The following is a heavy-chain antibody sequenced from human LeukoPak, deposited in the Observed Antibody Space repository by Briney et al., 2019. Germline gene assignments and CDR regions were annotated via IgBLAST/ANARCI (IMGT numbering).Heavy chain of an antibody. CDR3: ARAYGDSYYFDY. D-gene: IGHD4-17*01. CDR2: ISSSSSYI. V-gene: IGHV3-21*01. J-gene: IGHJ4*02. CDR1: GFTFSSYS. Sequence: GGSLRLSCAASGFTFSSYSMNWVRQAPGKGLEWVSSISSSSSYIYYADSVKGRFTISRDNAKNSLYLQMNSLRAEDTAVYYCARAYGDSYYFDYWGQGTLVTVSS.